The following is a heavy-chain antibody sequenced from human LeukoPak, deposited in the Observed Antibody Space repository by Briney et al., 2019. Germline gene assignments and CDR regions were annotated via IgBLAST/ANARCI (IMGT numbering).Heavy chain of an antibody. CDR3: ARLDPLGFCSSTSCFAFDI. CDR2: SYPGDADT. J-gene: IGHJ3*02. CDR1: GSSFTSYW. V-gene: IGHV5-51*01. Sequence: GASLKISFKGSGSSFTSYWIGWGRPMPGKGLEWTGISYPGDADTRYSPSFHGQVTISADKSISTAYPQWSSLKASDTAMYYCARLDPLGFCSSTSCFAFDIWGQGTMVTVSS. D-gene: IGHD2-2*01.